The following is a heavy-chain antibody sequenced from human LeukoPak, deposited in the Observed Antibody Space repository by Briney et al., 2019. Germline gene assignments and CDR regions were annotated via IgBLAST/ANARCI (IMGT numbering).Heavy chain of an antibody. CDR2: ISSSSGTI. V-gene: IGHV3-11*01. CDR3: ARDSGGGNSDF. Sequence: GGSLRLSCADSGFTFSDYYMNWIRQSPEKGLEWVSYISSSSGTIYYADSVKDRFISSRDNAKNSLYLQMNSLRAEDTAIYYCARDSGGGNSDFWGPGALVTVSS. D-gene: IGHD4-23*01. J-gene: IGHJ4*02. CDR1: GFTFSDYY.